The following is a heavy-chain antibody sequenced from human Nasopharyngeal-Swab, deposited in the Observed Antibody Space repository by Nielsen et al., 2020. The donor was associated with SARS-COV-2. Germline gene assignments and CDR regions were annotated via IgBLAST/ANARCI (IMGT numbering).Heavy chain of an antibody. Sequence: WIRQPPGKGLEWIGYIYYSGSTNYNPSLKSRATISVDTSKNQFSLKLSSVTAADTAVYYCASGLNWFPFDYWGQGTLVTVSS. V-gene: IGHV4-59*01. J-gene: IGHJ4*02. CDR3: ASGLNWFPFDY. CDR2: IYYSGST. D-gene: IGHD3-9*01.